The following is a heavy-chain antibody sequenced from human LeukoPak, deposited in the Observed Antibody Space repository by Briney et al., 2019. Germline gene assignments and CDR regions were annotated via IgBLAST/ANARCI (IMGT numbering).Heavy chain of an antibody. CDR3: AKTFFVQSLRSTFDC. V-gene: IGHV3-23*01. Sequence: EPGGSLRLSCAASGFTFSNYGMSWVRQGPGKGLEWVSVISGSGDSTLYADSVKGRFTISRDNSKNTLYLQMNSLRAEDTAVFYCAKTFFVQSLRSTFDCWGQGTLVTVSA. D-gene: IGHD5-12*01. J-gene: IGHJ4*02. CDR2: ISGSGDST. CDR1: GFTFSNYG.